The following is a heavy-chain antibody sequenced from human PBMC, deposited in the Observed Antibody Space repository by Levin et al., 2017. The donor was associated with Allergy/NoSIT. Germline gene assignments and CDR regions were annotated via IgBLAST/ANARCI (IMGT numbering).Heavy chain of an antibody. D-gene: IGHD2-15*01. CDR2: IRGRGDNI. CDR1: GFTFSAYY. J-gene: IGHJ4*02. Sequence: KAGGSLRLSCTASGFTFSAYYMSWVRQSPGKGLEWLSSIRGRGDNIFYADSMKGRFTISRDNAKNSLYLQMNSLRAEDTAVYYCAREGYKGDGSYEEFDYWGQGTQVTVSS. CDR3: AREGYKGDGSYEEFDY. V-gene: IGHV3-11*01.